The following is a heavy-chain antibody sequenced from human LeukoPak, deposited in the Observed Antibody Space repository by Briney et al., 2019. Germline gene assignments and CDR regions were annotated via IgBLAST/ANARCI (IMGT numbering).Heavy chain of an antibody. D-gene: IGHD2-15*01. V-gene: IGHV4-59*01. J-gene: IGHJ4*02. Sequence: SETLSLTCTVSGGSISSYYWSWIRQPPGKGLEWIGYIYNTGEITDYSPSLKSRVTISVDTSKNQFSLRLNSVTTADTAVYYCARMGAIAGAPANVDFWGQGTLVTVSS. CDR1: GGSISSYY. CDR3: ARMGAIAGAPANVDF. CDR2: IYNTGEIT.